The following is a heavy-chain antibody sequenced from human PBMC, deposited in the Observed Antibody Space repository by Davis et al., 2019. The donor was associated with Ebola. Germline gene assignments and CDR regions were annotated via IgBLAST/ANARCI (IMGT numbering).Heavy chain of an antibody. CDR2: INSDASRT. V-gene: IGHV3-74*03. CDR3: ATRYSGNFWDLYYYYGMDV. Sequence: GESLKISCAASGFTFSSYAMSWVRQAPGKGLVWVSRINSDASRTTYADSVKGRFTISRDNAKNSLYLQMNSLRAEDTAVYYCATRYSGNFWDLYYYYGMDVWGQGTTVTVSS. CDR1: GFTFSSYA. J-gene: IGHJ6*02. D-gene: IGHD1-26*01.